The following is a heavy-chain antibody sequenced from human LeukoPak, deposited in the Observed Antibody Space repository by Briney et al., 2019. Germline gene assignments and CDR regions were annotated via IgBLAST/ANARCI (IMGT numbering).Heavy chain of an antibody. V-gene: IGHV1-69*13. J-gene: IGHJ5*02. CDR1: GGTFSSYA. D-gene: IGHD3-10*01. Sequence: GASVKVSCKASGGTFSSYAISWVRQAPGQGLEWMGGIIPVFGTANYAQKFQGRVTITADESTSTAYMELSSLRSEDTAVYYCARGGYYGLGNDFRFDLWGQGTLVTVSS. CDR3: ARGGYYGLGNDFRFDL. CDR2: IIPVFGTA.